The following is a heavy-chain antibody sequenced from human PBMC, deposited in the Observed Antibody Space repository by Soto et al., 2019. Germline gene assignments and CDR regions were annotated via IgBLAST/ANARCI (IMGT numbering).Heavy chain of an antibody. CDR1: GGSFSGYY. V-gene: IGHV4-34*01. J-gene: IGHJ4*02. D-gene: IGHD4-17*01. CDR3: ASERHDYGDYEQTDY. Sequence: SETLSLTCAVYGGSFSGYYWSWIRQPPGKGLEWIGEINHSGSTNYNPSLKSRVTISVDTSKNQFSLKLSSVTAADTAVYYCASERHDYGDYEQTDYWGQGTPVTVSS. CDR2: INHSGST.